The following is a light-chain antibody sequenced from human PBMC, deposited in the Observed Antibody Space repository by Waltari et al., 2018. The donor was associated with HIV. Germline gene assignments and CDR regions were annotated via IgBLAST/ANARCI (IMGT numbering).Light chain of an antibody. Sequence: DIQMTQSPSSLSASVGDRVTITCRESQSISSDLNWYQQKPVKAPKLLIYAASSLQSGIPSRFSGSGSGTDFTLTISSLQPEDFATYYCQQSYSTPYTFGQGTKLEIK. CDR3: QQSYSTPYT. J-gene: IGKJ2*01. V-gene: IGKV1-39*01. CDR2: AAS. CDR1: QSISSD.